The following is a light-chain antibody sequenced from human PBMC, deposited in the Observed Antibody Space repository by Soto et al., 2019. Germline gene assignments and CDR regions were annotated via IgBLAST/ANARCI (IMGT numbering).Light chain of an antibody. Sequence: QSALTQPASVSGSPGQSITISCTGTSSDVGGYNFVSWYQQHPGKAPKLIIYEVRNRPSGVSNRFSASKSGNTASLTISGLQAEDEAEYYCSSYASLYTRVFGTGTRSPS. CDR1: SSDVGGYNF. CDR3: SSYASLYTRV. J-gene: IGLJ1*01. CDR2: EVR. V-gene: IGLV2-14*01.